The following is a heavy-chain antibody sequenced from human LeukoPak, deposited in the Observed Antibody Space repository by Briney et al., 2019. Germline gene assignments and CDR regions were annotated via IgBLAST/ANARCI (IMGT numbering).Heavy chain of an antibody. CDR2: MNPNSGNT. J-gene: IGHJ4*02. CDR1: GYTFTSYD. CDR3: ARGKVVPAAID. D-gene: IGHD2-2*01. Sequence: ASVKVSCKASGYTFTSYDINWVRQATGQGLEWMGWMNPNSGNTGYAQKFQGRVTITRNTSISTAYMELSSLRSEDTAMYYCARGKVVPAAIDWGQGTLVTVSS. V-gene: IGHV1-8*03.